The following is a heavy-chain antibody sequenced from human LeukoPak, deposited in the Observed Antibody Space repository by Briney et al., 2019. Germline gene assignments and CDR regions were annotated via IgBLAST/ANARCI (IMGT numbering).Heavy chain of an antibody. CDR3: AKALTGSYYRNWFDP. CDR1: GFTFSSYA. V-gene: IGHV3-23*01. Sequence: GGSLRLSCAASGFTFSSYAMSWVRQAPGKGLEWVSAISGSGGSTYYADSVKGQFTISRDNSKNTLYLQMNSLRAEDTAVYCCAKALTGSYYRNWFDPWGQGTLVTVSS. D-gene: IGHD3-10*01. CDR2: ISGSGGST. J-gene: IGHJ5*02.